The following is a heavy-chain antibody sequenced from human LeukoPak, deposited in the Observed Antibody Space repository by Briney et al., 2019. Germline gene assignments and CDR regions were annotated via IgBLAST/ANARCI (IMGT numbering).Heavy chain of an antibody. CDR3: ARDSHPQWELGGEFYFDY. V-gene: IGHV4-59*01. CDR2: IYYSGST. Sequence: SETLSLSCTVSGGSISSYYWSWIRQSPGKGLEWLGYIYYSGSTRYNPSLKSRILIYVDTSKNQFSLTPSSVTAADTAIYFCARDSHPQWELGGEFYFDYWGQGILVTVSS. J-gene: IGHJ4*02. CDR1: GGSISSYY. D-gene: IGHD1-26*01.